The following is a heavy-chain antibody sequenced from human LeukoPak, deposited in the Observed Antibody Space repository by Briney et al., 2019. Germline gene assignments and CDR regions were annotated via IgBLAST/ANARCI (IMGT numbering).Heavy chain of an antibody. CDR3: AKDVQRAPKYGSGSYYFDY. Sequence: GGSLRLSCAASGFTFSSYGMHWVRQAPGKGLEWVAFIRYDGSNKYYADSVKGRFTISRDNSKNTLYLQMNSLRAEDTAVYYCAKDVQRAPKYGSGSYYFDYWGQGTLVTVSS. CDR2: IRYDGSNK. V-gene: IGHV3-30*02. D-gene: IGHD3-10*01. J-gene: IGHJ4*02. CDR1: GFTFSSYG.